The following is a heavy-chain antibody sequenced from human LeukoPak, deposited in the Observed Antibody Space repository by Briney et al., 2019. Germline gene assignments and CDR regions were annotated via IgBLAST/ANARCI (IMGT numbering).Heavy chain of an antibody. CDR3: ARAGVGATVTDY. CDR2: MNPNSGNT. V-gene: IGHV1-8*01. CDR1: GYTFTSYD. J-gene: IGHJ4*02. Sequence: ASVKVSCKASGYTFTSYDINWVRQATGRGLEWMGWMNPNSGNTGYAQKFQGRVTMTRNTSISTAYMELSSLRSEDTAVYYCARAGVGATVTDYWGQGTLVTVSS. D-gene: IGHD1-26*01.